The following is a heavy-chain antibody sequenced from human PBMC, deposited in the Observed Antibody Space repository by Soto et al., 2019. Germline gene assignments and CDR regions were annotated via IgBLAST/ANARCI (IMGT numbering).Heavy chain of an antibody. CDR2: ISYDGSNK. D-gene: IGHD2-8*01. Sequence: GGSLRLSCAASGFTFSSYAMHWVRQAPGKGLEWVAVISYDGSNKYYADSVKGRFTISRDNSKNTLYLQRNSLRAEDTAVYYCARDQGELMVFAAYYYYYGMDVWGQGTPVTVSS. J-gene: IGHJ6*02. V-gene: IGHV3-30-3*01. CDR3: ARDQGELMVFAAYYYYYGMDV. CDR1: GFTFSSYA.